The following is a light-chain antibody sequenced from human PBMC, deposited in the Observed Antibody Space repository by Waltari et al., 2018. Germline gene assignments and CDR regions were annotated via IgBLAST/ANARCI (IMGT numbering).Light chain of an antibody. J-gene: IGLJ1*01. CDR1: GSDVGGYIY. V-gene: IGLV2-11*01. Sequence: QSALTQPRSVSGSPGQSVTISCTGSGSDVGGYIYVSWYHHHPGRAPKVVIYAVDKRPSGVPDRFSGSQSGKTASLTISGLQAEDEGDYYCCSYAGRYTFVFGSGTRVTVL. CDR3: CSYAGRYTFV. CDR2: AVD.